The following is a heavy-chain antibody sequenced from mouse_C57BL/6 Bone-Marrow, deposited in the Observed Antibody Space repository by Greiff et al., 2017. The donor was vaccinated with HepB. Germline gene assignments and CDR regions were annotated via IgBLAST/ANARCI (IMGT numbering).Heavy chain of an antibody. V-gene: IGHV1-64*01. Sequence: QVQLKQPGAELVKPGASVKLSCKASGYTFTSYWMHWVKQRPGQGLEWIGMIHPNSGSTNYNEKFKSKATLTVAKSSSTAYMQLSSLTSEDSAVYYCARQITTVVATRVYWGQGTTLTVSS. D-gene: IGHD1-1*01. J-gene: IGHJ2*01. CDR3: ARQITTVVATRVY. CDR1: GYTFTSYW. CDR2: IHPNSGST.